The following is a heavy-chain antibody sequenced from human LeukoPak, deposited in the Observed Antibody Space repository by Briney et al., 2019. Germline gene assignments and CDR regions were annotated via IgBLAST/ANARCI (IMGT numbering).Heavy chain of an antibody. Sequence: GGSLRLSCAASGFTSSSYAMSWVRQAPGKGLEWVSAISGSGGSTYYADSVKGRFTISRDNSKNTLYLQMNSLRAEDTAVYYCAARLLWFGELGAWGQGTLVTVSS. V-gene: IGHV3-23*01. CDR1: GFTSSSYA. CDR3: AARLLWFGELGA. D-gene: IGHD3-10*01. CDR2: ISGSGGST. J-gene: IGHJ5*02.